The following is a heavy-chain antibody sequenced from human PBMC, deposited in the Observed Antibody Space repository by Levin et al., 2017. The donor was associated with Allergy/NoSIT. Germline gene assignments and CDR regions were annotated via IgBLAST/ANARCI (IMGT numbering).Heavy chain of an antibody. J-gene: IGHJ4*02. CDR3: ARSGGDCYCRDY. CDR2: ISYDGSTK. CDR1: GFTFSSHA. D-gene: IGHD2-21*02. V-gene: IGHV3-30-3*01. Sequence: AGGSLRLSCAASGFTFSSHAMHWVRQAPGKGLEWVAVISYDGSTKSYADSVKGRLSISRDNSKNTLYLQINSLRVEDTAVYYCARSGGDCYCRDYWGQGTLVTVSS.